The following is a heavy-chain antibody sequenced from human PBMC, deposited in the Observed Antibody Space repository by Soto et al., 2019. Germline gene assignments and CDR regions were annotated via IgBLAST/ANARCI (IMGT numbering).Heavy chain of an antibody. CDR2: SRITADNYIT. V-gene: IGHV3-72*01. CDR3: VRGHNSFDS. J-gene: IGHJ4*02. Sequence: EVQLVESGGGLVQPGGSLRLSCAVSGFIFSAHYMDWVRQAPGQGPEWVGRSRITADNYITQYAAAVRGRFTLSRDDSKNSLDLQMNSLSTEDTAVYYCVRGHNSFDSGGQGTLVTFPP. CDR1: GFIFSAHY.